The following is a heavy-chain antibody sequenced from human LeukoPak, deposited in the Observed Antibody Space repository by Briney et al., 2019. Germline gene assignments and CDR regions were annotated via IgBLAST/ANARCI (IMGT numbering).Heavy chain of an antibody. Sequence: GGSLRLSCAASGFTFYEYAIHWVRQAPGKGLEWVSRIRGDGGNTYYADSVKGRFTLSRDNSKNSLYLQMNSLRSEDTAFYYCEKDKALGYCSAGSCLYLDYWGQGTLVTVSS. CDR1: GFTFYEYA. CDR2: IRGDGGNT. J-gene: IGHJ4*02. V-gene: IGHV3-43*02. D-gene: IGHD2-15*01. CDR3: EKDKALGYCSAGSCLYLDY.